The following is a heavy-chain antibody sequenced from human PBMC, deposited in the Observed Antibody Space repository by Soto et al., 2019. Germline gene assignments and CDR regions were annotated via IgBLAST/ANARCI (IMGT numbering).Heavy chain of an antibody. CDR1: GFMFSSHG. V-gene: IGHV3-33*01. Sequence: ESGGGVVQPGRSLRLSCAASGFMFSSHGMHWIGQAPGKGLEWVAVIWYDGSNKYYADSVKGRFTISRDNSKNTLYLQMNSLRVEDTAVYYCGPDTLDYWGQGTLVTVSS. CDR2: IWYDGSNK. CDR3: GPDTLDY. J-gene: IGHJ4*02.